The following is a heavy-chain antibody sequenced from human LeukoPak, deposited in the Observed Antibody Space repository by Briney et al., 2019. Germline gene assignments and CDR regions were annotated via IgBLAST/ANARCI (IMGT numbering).Heavy chain of an antibody. V-gene: IGHV1-24*01. D-gene: IGHD6-6*01. Sequence: ASVKVSCKVSGYTLTELSMHWVRQAPGKGLEWMGGFDPEDGETIYAQKFQGRVTMTEDTSTDTAYMELSSLRAEDTAVYYCARDFRPNIAARRDYYYYYMDVWGKGTTVTVSS. J-gene: IGHJ6*03. CDR1: GYTLTELS. CDR2: FDPEDGET. CDR3: ARDFRPNIAARRDYYYYYMDV.